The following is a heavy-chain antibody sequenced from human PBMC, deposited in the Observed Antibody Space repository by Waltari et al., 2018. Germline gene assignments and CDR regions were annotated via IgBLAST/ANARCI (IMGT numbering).Heavy chain of an antibody. CDR3: AKANAEGPYYYGMDV. CDR1: GFTFDDYA. CDR2: ISWNSGSI. Sequence: EVQLVESGGGLVKPGRSLRLSCAASGFTFDDYAMHWVRQAPGKGLEWVSGISWNSGSIGYADSVKGRVTISRDNAKNSLYLQMNSLRAEDMALYYCAKANAEGPYYYGMDVWGQGTTVTVSS. V-gene: IGHV3-9*03. J-gene: IGHJ6*02.